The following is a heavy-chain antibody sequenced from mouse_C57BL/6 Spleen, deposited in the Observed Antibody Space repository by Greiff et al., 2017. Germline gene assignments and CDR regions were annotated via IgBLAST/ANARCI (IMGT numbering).Heavy chain of an antibody. V-gene: IGHV5-16*01. J-gene: IGHJ1*03. CDR3: ARDAPPYFDV. CDR2: INYDGSST. CDR1: GFTFSDYY. Sequence: EVQVVESEGGLVQPGSSMKLSCTASGFTFSDYYMAWVRQVPEKGLEWVANINYDGSSTYYLDSLKSRFIISRDNAKNILYLQMSSLKSEDTATYYCARDAPPYFDVWGTGTTVTVSS.